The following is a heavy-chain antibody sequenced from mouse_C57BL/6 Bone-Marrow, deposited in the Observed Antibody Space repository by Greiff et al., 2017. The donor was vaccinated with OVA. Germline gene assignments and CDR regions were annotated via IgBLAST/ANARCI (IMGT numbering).Heavy chain of an antibody. J-gene: IGHJ3*01. CDR2: ISSGSSTI. Sequence: EVQGVESGGGLVKPGGSLKLSCAASGFTFSDYGMHWVRQAPEKGLEWVAYISSGSSTIYYADTVKGRFTISRDNAKNTLFLQMTSLRSEDTAMYYCARGYDGYYEGFAYWGQGTLVTVSA. CDR1: GFTFSDYG. V-gene: IGHV5-17*01. CDR3: ARGYDGYYEGFAY. D-gene: IGHD2-3*01.